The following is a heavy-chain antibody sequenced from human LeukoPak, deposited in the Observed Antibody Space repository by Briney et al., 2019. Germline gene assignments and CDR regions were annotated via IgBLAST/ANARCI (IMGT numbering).Heavy chain of an antibody. Sequence: GGSLRLSCSASGFIFSSYWMHWVRHAPGMGLVWVSRINSDGSITNYADSVKGRFTISRDNAKNTLYLQMNSLRADDTAVYYCTRGDSAFDYWGQGTLVTVSS. J-gene: IGHJ4*02. V-gene: IGHV3-74*01. CDR3: TRGDSAFDY. CDR2: INSDGSIT. D-gene: IGHD5-18*01. CDR1: GFIFSSYW.